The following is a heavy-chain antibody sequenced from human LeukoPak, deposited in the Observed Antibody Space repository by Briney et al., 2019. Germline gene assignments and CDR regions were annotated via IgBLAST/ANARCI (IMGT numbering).Heavy chain of an antibody. CDR3: ARHWYTGPYYDSSGYYHAFDI. J-gene: IGHJ3*02. Sequence: PSETLSLTCTVSGGSISSYYWSWIRQPPGKGLGWIGYIYYSGSTNYNPSLKSRVTISVDTSKNQFSLKLSSVTAADTAVYYCARHWYTGPYYDSSGYYHAFDIWGQGTMVTVSS. CDR1: GGSISSYY. D-gene: IGHD3-22*01. CDR2: IYYSGST. V-gene: IGHV4-59*08.